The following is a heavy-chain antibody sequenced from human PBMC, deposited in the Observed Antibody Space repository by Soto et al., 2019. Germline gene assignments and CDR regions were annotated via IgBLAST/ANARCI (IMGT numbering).Heavy chain of an antibody. V-gene: IGHV1-3*01. CDR1: GYSFSTYA. CDR2: INGGKGNT. CDR3: ARGKGMEENYYYPGMDV. J-gene: IGHJ6*02. D-gene: IGHD1-1*01. Sequence: QVQVVQSGAEVKKPGASVKVSCKASGYSFSTYAMHWVRQAPGQGLEWMGWINGGKGNTKYSQKFKDRVTISRDTSASTGYMELSSLRSEDTAVYYCARGKGMEENYYYPGMDVWGPGTTVTVS.